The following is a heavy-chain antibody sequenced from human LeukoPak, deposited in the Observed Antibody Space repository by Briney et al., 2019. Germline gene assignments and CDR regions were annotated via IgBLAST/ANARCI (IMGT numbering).Heavy chain of an antibody. CDR2: IIPILGIA. J-gene: IGHJ6*02. D-gene: IGHD3-10*01. Sequence: ASVKVSCKASGGTFSSYAISWVRQAPGQGLEWMGRIIPILGIANYAQKFQGRVTITADKSTSTAYMELSSLRSEDTAVYYCARGLYYYGSGSYGPYYYYYAMHVWGQGTTVTVSS. CDR3: ARGLYYYGSGSYGPYYYYYAMHV. CDR1: GGTFSSYA. V-gene: IGHV1-69*04.